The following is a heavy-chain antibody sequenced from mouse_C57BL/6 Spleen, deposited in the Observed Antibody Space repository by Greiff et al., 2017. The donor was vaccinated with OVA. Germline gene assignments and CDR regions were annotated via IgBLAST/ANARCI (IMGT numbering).Heavy chain of an antibody. V-gene: IGHV5-16*01. CDR2: INYDGSST. J-gene: IGHJ1*03. CDR1: GFTFSDYY. CDR3: ARDRFYGNYWYFDV. D-gene: IGHD2-1*01. Sequence: EVKLVESEGGLVQPGSSMKLSCTASGFTFSDYYMAWVRQVPEKGLEWVANINYDGSSTYYLDSLKSRFIISRDNAKNILYLQMSSLKSEDTATYYCARDRFYGNYWYFDVWGTGTTVTVSS.